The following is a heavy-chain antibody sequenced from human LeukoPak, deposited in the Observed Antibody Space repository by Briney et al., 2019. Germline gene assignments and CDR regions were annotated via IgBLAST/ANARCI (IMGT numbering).Heavy chain of an antibody. CDR2: ISYDGSNK. Sequence: PGGSLRLSCAASGFTFSSYAMYWVRQAPGKGLEWVAVISYDGSNKYYADSVKGRFTISRDNSKNTLYLQMNSLRAEDTAVYYCARELRYDNPGDWGQGTLVTVSS. CDR3: ARELRYDNPGD. J-gene: IGHJ4*02. V-gene: IGHV3-30-3*01. D-gene: IGHD3-10*01. CDR1: GFTFSSYA.